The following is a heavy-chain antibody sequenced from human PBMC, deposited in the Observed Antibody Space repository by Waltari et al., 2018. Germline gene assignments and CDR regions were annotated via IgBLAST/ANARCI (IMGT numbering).Heavy chain of an antibody. V-gene: IGHV1-69*12. Sequence: QVQLVQSGAEVKKPGSYVKVSCKASGGTFSSYAIRWVRRAPGQGLEWMGGIIPIFGTANYAQKFQGRVTITADESTSTAYMELSSLRSEDTAVYYCARDWEGIAAAVGNYGMDVWGQGTTVTVSS. D-gene: IGHD6-13*01. CDR1: GGTFSSYA. CDR3: ARDWEGIAAAVGNYGMDV. CDR2: IIPIFGTA. J-gene: IGHJ6*02.